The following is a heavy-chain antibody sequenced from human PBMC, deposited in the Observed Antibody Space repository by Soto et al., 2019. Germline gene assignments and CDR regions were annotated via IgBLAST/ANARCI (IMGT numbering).Heavy chain of an antibody. V-gene: IGHV3-23*01. Sequence: GSLRLSCATSGLTFSNYAMSWVRQAPGGGLEWVSSMSGSSSTTYYADSVRGRFTISRDRSKNTLYLQMSSLRAEDTALYYCAKNQERELPRVIDFWGQGTLVTAPQ. D-gene: IGHD1-7*01. CDR1: GLTFSNYA. CDR3: AKNQERELPRVIDF. J-gene: IGHJ4*02. CDR2: MSGSSSTT.